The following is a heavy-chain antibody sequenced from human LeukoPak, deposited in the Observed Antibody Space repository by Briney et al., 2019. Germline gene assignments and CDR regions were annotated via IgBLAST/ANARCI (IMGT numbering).Heavy chain of an antibody. Sequence: GGSLRLSCAASGFTFNNYAMNWVRQAPGKGLEWVSFVSGSGDRIYYAGSVKGRFTISRDSSKDTLYLQMNSLRAEDTALYYCAKGPQRATGVAFDIWGQGTMVTVSS. CDR2: VSGSGDRI. CDR3: AKGPQRATGVAFDI. J-gene: IGHJ3*02. V-gene: IGHV3-23*01. CDR1: GFTFNNYA. D-gene: IGHD1-14*01.